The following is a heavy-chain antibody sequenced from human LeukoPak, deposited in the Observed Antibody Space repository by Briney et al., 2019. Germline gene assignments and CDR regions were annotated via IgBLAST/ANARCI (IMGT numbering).Heavy chain of an antibody. D-gene: IGHD3-22*01. CDR2: LNWNGGST. V-gene: IGHV3-20*04. Sequence: PGGSLRLSCAASGFTFDDYGMSWVRQAPGKGLEWVSGLNWNGGSTGYADSVKGRFTISGDNAKNSLYLQMNSLRAEDTALYYCASSDSSGAFDIWGQGTMVTVSS. CDR3: ASSDSSGAFDI. CDR1: GFTFDDYG. J-gene: IGHJ3*02.